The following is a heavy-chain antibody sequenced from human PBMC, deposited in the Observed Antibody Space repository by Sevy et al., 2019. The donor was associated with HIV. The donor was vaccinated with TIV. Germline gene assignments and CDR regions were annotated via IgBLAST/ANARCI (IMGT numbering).Heavy chain of an antibody. CDR3: ARGGPDDILTHYGMDV. J-gene: IGHJ6*02. V-gene: IGHV1-69*13. CDR1: GGSFSFNG. CDR2: IIPILGTT. Sequence: ASVKVSCKASGGSFSFNGISWVRQAPGQGLEWMAGIIPILGTTKYAQKFQDRVTITADESTSIVYMELTSLRSEDTAVYYCARGGPDDILTHYGMDVWGQGTTVTVPS. D-gene: IGHD3-9*01.